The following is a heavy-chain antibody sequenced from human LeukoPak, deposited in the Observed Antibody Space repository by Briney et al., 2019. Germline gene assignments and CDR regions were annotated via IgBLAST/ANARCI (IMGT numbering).Heavy chain of an antibody. Sequence: GGSLRPSCAASGFTFSSFGMHWVRQAPGKGLEWVAVIWYDGSKKNYADSVRGRFTISRDNSKNTLYLQMNSLRAEDTGVYYCARPPEDWGQGTLVTVSS. V-gene: IGHV3-33*01. CDR3: ARPPED. J-gene: IGHJ4*02. CDR1: GFTFSSFG. CDR2: IWYDGSKK.